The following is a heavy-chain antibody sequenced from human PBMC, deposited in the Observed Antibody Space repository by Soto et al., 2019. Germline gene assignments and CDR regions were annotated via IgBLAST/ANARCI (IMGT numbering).Heavy chain of an antibody. D-gene: IGHD4-4*01. CDR1: GFTFSSYG. Sequence: QVQLVESGGGVVQPGRSLRLSCAASGFTFSSYGMHWVRQAPGKGLEWVAVIWYDGSNKYYADSVKGRFTISRDNSKNTLYLQMNSLRAEDTAVYYCARDGDYSNSFYYWGQGTLVTVSS. CDR2: IWYDGSNK. J-gene: IGHJ4*02. CDR3: ARDGDYSNSFYY. V-gene: IGHV3-33*01.